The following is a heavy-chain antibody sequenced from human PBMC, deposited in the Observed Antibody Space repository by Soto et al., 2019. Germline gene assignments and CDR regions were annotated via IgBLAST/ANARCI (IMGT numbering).Heavy chain of an antibody. Sequence: PGGSLRLSCAASGFTFSSYAMSWVRQAPGKGLEWVSAISGSGGSTYYADSVKGRFTISRDNSKNTLYLQMNSLRAEDTAVYYCAKDLTVTYYYDSSGPGDAFDIRGQGTMVTVSS. D-gene: IGHD3-22*01. CDR2: ISGSGGST. CDR3: AKDLTVTYYYDSSGPGDAFDI. CDR1: GFTFSSYA. J-gene: IGHJ3*02. V-gene: IGHV3-23*01.